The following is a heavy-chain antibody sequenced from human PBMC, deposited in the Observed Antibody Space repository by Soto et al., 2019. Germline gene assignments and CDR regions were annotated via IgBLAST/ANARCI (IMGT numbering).Heavy chain of an antibody. CDR2: IIPIFGTA. Sequence: QVQLVQSGAEVKKPGSSVKVSCKASGGTFSSYAISWVRQAPGQGLEWMGGIIPIFGTANCAQKFQGRVTITADKSTSTAYMELSSLRSEDTAVYYCARVGCSSTSCYWDYYYYGMDVWGQGTTVTVSS. V-gene: IGHV1-69*06. J-gene: IGHJ6*02. D-gene: IGHD2-2*01. CDR1: GGTFSSYA. CDR3: ARVGCSSTSCYWDYYYYGMDV.